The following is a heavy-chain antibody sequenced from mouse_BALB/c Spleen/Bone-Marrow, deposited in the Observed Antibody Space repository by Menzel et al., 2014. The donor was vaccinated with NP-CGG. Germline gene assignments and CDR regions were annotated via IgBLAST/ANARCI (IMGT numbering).Heavy chain of an antibody. CDR1: GFTFXSFG. CDR2: ISSGSTVI. Sequence: EVNVVESGGGLVQPGGSRKLSCAASGFTFXSFGMHWVRQAPEKGLEWVAYISSGSTVIFYADTVKGRFTISRDNPKNTLFLQMTSLRSEDTAMYYCARGGNWDDFDVWGAGTTVTVSS. V-gene: IGHV5-17*02. CDR3: ARGGNWDDFDV. J-gene: IGHJ1*01. D-gene: IGHD4-1*01.